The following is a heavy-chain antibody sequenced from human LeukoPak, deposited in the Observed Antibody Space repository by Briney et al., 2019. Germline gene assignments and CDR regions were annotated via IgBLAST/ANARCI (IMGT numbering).Heavy chain of an antibody. D-gene: IGHD2-2*01. CDR3: ARDRSSYARSNWFDP. V-gene: IGHV3-74*01. CDR1: GFTFSSYW. J-gene: IGHJ5*02. CDR2: INSDGSST. Sequence: GGSLRLSCAASGFTFSSYWMHWVRHAPGKGLVWVSRINSDGSSTSYADSVKGRFTISRDNAKNTLYLQMNSLRAEDTAVYYCARDRSSYARSNWFDPWGQGTLVTVSS.